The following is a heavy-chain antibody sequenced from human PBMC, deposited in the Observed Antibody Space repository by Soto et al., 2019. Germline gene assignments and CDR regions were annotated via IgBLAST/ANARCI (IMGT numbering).Heavy chain of an antibody. D-gene: IGHD4-17*01. CDR3: ARLPNYGDFLDGVDV. J-gene: IGHJ6*02. Sequence: GESLKISCKGSGYSFTSYWISWVRQMPGKGLEWMGRIDPSDSYTNYSPSFQGHVTISADKSISTAYLQWSSLKASDTAMYYCARLPNYGDFLDGVDVWGQGTTVTVSS. CDR2: IDPSDSYT. V-gene: IGHV5-10-1*01. CDR1: GYSFTSYW.